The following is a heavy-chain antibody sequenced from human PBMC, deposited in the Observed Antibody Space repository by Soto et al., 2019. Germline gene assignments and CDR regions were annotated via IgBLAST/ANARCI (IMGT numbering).Heavy chain of an antibody. CDR3: ARMFTIFGVVTTPSNWFDP. D-gene: IGHD3-3*01. J-gene: IGHJ5*02. V-gene: IGHV2-26*01. CDR1: GFSLSNARMG. CDR2: IFSNDEK. Sequence: GSGPTLVNPTETLTLTCTVSGFSLSNARMGVSWIRQPPGKALEWLAHIFSNDEKSYSTSLKSRLTISKDTSKSQVVLTMTNMDPVDTATYYCARMFTIFGVVTTPSNWFDPWGQGTLVTVSS.